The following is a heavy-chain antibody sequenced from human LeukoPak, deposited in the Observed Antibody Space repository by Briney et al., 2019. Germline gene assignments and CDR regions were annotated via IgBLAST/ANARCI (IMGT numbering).Heavy chain of an antibody. CDR2: INPNSGGT. D-gene: IGHD2-2*01. CDR1: GYTFTGYY. Sequence: ASVKVSCKASGYTFTGYYMHWVRQAPGQGLEWMGWINPNSGGTNYAQKFQGRVTMTRDTSISTAYMELSRLRSDDTAVYYCARGRIDYCSSTSCNYYYYYGMDVWGQGTTVTVSS. J-gene: IGHJ6*02. CDR3: ARGRIDYCSSTSCNYYYYYGMDV. V-gene: IGHV1-2*02.